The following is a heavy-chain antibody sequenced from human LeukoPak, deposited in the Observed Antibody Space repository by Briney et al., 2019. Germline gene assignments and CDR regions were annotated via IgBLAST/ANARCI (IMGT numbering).Heavy chain of an antibody. Sequence: SQTLSLTCAVSGGSISSGGYSWSWIRQPPGKGLGWIGYIYHSGSTYYNPSLKSRVTIPVDRSKNQFSLKLSSVTAADTAVYYCATATSNDYGDYYFDYWGQGTLVTVSS. CDR2: IYHSGST. J-gene: IGHJ4*02. CDR3: ATATSNDYGDYYFDY. D-gene: IGHD4-17*01. CDR1: GGSISSGGYS. V-gene: IGHV4-30-2*01.